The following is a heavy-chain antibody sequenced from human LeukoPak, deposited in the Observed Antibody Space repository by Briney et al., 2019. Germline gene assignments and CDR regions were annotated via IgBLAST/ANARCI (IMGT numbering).Heavy chain of an antibody. CDR3: ARDWREGEYVGATDNYYFDY. V-gene: IGHV1-46*01. J-gene: IGHJ4*02. CDR2: INPSGGST. Sequence: ASVKVSCKASGYTFTSYYMHWVRQAPGQGLEWMGIINPSGGSTSYAQKFQGRVTMTRDTSTSTVYMELSSLRSEDTAVYYCARDWREGEYVGATDNYYFDYWSQGTLVTVSS. D-gene: IGHD1-26*01. CDR1: GYTFTSYY.